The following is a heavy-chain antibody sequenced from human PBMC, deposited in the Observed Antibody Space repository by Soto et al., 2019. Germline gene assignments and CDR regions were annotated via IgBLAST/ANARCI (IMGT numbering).Heavy chain of an antibody. Sequence: SVKVSCKASGFTFTTSGIHWLRQSRGQGLEWMGWIVVGSGNTKYNQKFQERVTLTRDMATDTAYMDLRSLTSADTAIYYCAAVVPPSGILERLGLDPWGRGTLVTVSS. J-gene: IGHJ5*02. V-gene: IGHV1-58*02. D-gene: IGHD3-3*01. CDR2: IVVGSGNT. CDR1: GFTFTTSG. CDR3: AAVVPPSGILERLGLDP.